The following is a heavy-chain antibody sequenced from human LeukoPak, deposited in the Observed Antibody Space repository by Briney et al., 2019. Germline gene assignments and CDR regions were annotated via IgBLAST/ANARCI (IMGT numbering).Heavy chain of an antibody. CDR2: IYRSGGT. CDR1: GLPFSTYW. J-gene: IGHJ1*01. Sequence: GSLRLSCAASGLPFSTYWMSWVRQAPGKGLEWIGEIYRSGGTNYNPSLKSRVTISVDKSKNQFSLKLTSVTAADTAVYYCASPLRGATSFFQHWGQGTLVTVSS. V-gene: IGHV4-4*02. CDR3: ASPLRGATSFFQH. D-gene: IGHD1-26*01.